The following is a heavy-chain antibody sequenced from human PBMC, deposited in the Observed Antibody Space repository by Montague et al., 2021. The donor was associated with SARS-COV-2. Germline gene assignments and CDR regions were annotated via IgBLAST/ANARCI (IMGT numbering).Heavy chain of an antibody. CDR2: IYYSGTT. D-gene: IGHD3-10*01. CDR1: GGSITRNYY. Sequence: SETLSLTCTVSGGSITRNYYWGWIRQPPGKGLEWVGNIYYSGTTFINPXXESRVTISVDASKNQFSLNLTSVTAADTAVYYCARPLVRGVPKAFDIWGQGASVIVSS. CDR3: ARPLVRGVPKAFDI. J-gene: IGHJ3*02. V-gene: IGHV4-39*01.